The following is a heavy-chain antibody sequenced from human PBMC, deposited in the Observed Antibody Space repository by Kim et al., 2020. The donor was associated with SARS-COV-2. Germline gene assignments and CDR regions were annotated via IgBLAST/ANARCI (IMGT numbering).Heavy chain of an antibody. CDR3: AREWYNYDILTREPMDV. D-gene: IGHD3-9*01. Sequence: GGSLRLSCAASGFTFSSYSMNWVRQAPGKGLEWVSYISSSSSTIYYADSVKGRFTISRDNAKNSLYLQMNSLRDEDTAVYYCAREWYNYDILTREPMDVWGQGTTVTVSS. J-gene: IGHJ6*02. CDR2: ISSSSSTI. CDR1: GFTFSSYS. V-gene: IGHV3-48*02.